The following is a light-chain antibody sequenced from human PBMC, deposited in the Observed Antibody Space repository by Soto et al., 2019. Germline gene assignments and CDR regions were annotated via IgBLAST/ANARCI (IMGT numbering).Light chain of an antibody. J-gene: IGLJ1*01. CDR3: SSYTRSTFYV. CDR1: SSDVGSYNL. V-gene: IGLV2-14*02. Sequence: QSALTQPASVSGSPGQSITISCTGTSSDVGSYNLVSWYQQQPGKAPKLMIYEGSKRPSGVSNRFSGSKSGNTASLTISGLQAEDEADYYCSSYTRSTFYVFGTGTKVTVL. CDR2: EGS.